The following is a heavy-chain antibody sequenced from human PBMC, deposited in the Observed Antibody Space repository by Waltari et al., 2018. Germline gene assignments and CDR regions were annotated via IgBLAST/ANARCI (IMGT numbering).Heavy chain of an antibody. CDR2: IYYSGNTT. J-gene: IGHJ4*02. Sequence: QVQLQESGPGLVKPSGTLSLTCAVAGGSISSNYWWSWVRQPPGKGLEWIGEIYYSGNTTNYNPSLKSRVIISVDKSQNQLSLKLSSVTAADTAVYYCASRGVAVAGVVPDYWGQGTLVTVSS. CDR3: ASRGVAVAGVVPDY. CDR1: GGSISSNYW. V-gene: IGHV4-4*02. D-gene: IGHD6-19*01.